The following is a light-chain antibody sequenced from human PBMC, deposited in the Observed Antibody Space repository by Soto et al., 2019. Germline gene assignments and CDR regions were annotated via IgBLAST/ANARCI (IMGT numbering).Light chain of an antibody. CDR3: QQYNNWPLT. CDR1: QSVSAK. J-gene: IGKJ4*01. CDR2: GAS. Sequence: EIVMTQSPATLSVSPGERATPSCRASQSVSAKLAWYQQKPGQAPRLLINGASTRATGIPARFSGSGSGTEFTLTISSLQSEDFAVYYCQQYNNWPLTFGGGTKVDIK. V-gene: IGKV3-15*01.